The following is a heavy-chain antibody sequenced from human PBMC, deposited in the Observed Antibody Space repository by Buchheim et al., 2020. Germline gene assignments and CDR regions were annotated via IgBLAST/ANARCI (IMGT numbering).Heavy chain of an antibody. CDR1: GFTFSSYW. CDR2: IKQDGSEK. J-gene: IGHJ2*01. D-gene: IGHD4-17*01. Sequence: EVQLVESGGGLVQPGGSLRLSCAASGFTFSSYWMSWVRQAPGKGLEWVANIKQDGSEKYYVDSVKGRFSISRDNAKNSLYLQMNSLRAEDTAVYYCARLSTVTNERVYWYFDLWGRGTL. CDR3: ARLSTVTNERVYWYFDL. V-gene: IGHV3-7*01.